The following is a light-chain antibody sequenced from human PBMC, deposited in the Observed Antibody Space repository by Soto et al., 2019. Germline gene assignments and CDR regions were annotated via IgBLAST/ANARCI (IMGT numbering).Light chain of an antibody. CDR2: GAS. Sequence: ETVLTQSPGTLSLSPGERATLSCRASQSVRSSYLTWYQQKPGQAPRLLIYGASSRATGIPDRFSGSGSGTDFTLTISRLEPEDFAVYYCQHYGTSTTWTFGQGTKVEIK. V-gene: IGKV3-20*01. CDR1: QSVRSSY. CDR3: QHYGTSTTWT. J-gene: IGKJ1*01.